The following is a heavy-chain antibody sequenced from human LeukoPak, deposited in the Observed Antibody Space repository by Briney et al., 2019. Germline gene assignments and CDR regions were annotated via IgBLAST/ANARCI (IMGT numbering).Heavy chain of an antibody. CDR3: SRLHCSNGSCQGRWFDS. CDR2: VNYSGTT. Sequence: SETLSPTCTVSGGSTTTYYWTWIRQPPAKGLEWIGYVNYSGTTNYNPSLKSRVTISVDTSKNQFSLQLSSVTTADTAVYYCSRLHCSNGSCQGRWFDSWGQGTLVTVSA. CDR1: GGSTTTYY. V-gene: IGHV4-59*01. D-gene: IGHD2-15*01. J-gene: IGHJ5*01.